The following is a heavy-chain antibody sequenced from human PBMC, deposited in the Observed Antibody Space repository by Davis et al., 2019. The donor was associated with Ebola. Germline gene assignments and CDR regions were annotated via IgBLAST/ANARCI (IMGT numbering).Heavy chain of an antibody. Sequence: GGSLRLSCKGSGYSFTSYWISWVRQMPGKGLEWMGRIDPSDSYTNYSPSFQGHVTISADKSISTAYLQWSSLKASDTAMYYCARLRTSMQTYYYYGMDVWGQGTTVTVSS. V-gene: IGHV5-10-1*01. CDR1: GYSFTSYW. J-gene: IGHJ6*02. CDR2: IDPSDSYT. CDR3: ARLRTSMQTYYYYGMDV.